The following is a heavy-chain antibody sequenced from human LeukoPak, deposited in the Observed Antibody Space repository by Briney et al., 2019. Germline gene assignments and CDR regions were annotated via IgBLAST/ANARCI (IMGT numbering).Heavy chain of an antibody. CDR1: GFSISTYY. CDR2: INYSGST. Sequence: SETLSLTCTVSGFSISTYYWSWIRQPPGKGLEGIGYINYSGSTNYNPSLKSRVTISVDTSKNQFSLKLSSVTAADTAVYYCARDGREQWLVNYSDYWGQGTLVTVSS. V-gene: IGHV4-59*01. D-gene: IGHD6-19*01. J-gene: IGHJ4*02. CDR3: ARDGREQWLVNYSDY.